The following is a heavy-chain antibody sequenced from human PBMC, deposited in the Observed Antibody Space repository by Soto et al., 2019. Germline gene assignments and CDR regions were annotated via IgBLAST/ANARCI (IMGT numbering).Heavy chain of an antibody. CDR1: GGSLNNYY. J-gene: IGHJ4*02. CDR3: ARSPLTHSYAQFDS. V-gene: IGHV4-4*07. Sequence: KTSETLSLTCTVSGGSLNNYYWSWIRQPAGKGLEWIGRIYTVGSTNYNPSLKSRVTMSIDTSKNQFSLRLTSVTAADTAVYYCARSPLTHSYAQFDSWGQGSLVTVSS. CDR2: IYTVGST. D-gene: IGHD3-16*01.